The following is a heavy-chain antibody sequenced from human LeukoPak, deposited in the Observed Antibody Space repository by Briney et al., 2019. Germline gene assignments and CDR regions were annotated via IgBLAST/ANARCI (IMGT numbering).Heavy chain of an antibody. CDR3: ANILFGHYFDY. Sequence: GGSLRLSCVASGFTFSSYAMSWVRQAPGKGLEWVSAISNSGGSTYYADSVKGRFTISRDNSKNTLYLQMNSLRAEDTAVYYCANILFGHYFDYWGQGTLVTVSS. J-gene: IGHJ4*02. CDR1: GFTFSSYA. D-gene: IGHD2/OR15-2a*01. CDR2: ISNSGGST. V-gene: IGHV3-23*01.